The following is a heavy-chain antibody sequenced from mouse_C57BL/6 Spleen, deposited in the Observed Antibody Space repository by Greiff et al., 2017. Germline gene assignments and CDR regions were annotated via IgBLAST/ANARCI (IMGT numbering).Heavy chain of an antibody. J-gene: IGHJ2*01. CDR1: GYTFIAHT. V-gene: IGHV1-78*01. D-gene: IGHD1-1*01. CDR3: GRGDYGSSFDY. Sequence: QVQLQQSDAELVKPGASVKISCKVSGYTFIAHTIHWMKQRPEQGLEWIGYVYPRDNSIKCNEIFKGKATLTANKSSSTAYMQLNSLTSEDSAVYFCGRGDYGSSFDYWGQGTTLTVSS. CDR2: VYPRDNSI.